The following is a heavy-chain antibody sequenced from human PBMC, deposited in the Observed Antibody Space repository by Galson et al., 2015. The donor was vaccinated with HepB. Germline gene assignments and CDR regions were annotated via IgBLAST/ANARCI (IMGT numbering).Heavy chain of an antibody. J-gene: IGHJ4*02. D-gene: IGHD1-26*01. V-gene: IGHV3-49*04. CDR3: SRGVGATPRRPDY. CDR1: GFTFSDYS. CDR2: IRSRAYSVTT. Sequence: SLRLSCAASGFTFSDYSMTWVRQAPGKGLEWVSFIRSRAYSVTTQYAASVDGRFTISRDDSKGIVYLQMSSLRTEDTALYYRSRGVGATPRRPDYWGQGTLVTVSS.